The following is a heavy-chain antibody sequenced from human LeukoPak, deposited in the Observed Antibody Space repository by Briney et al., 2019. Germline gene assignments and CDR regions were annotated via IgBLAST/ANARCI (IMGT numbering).Heavy chain of an antibody. CDR2: IYYSGST. V-gene: IGHV4-30-4*01. Sequence: SQTLTLTCTVSGGSISSGDYYWSWIRQPPGRGLEWIGYIYYSGSTNYNPSLKSRVTISVDTSKNQFSLKLSSVTAADTAVYYCARSPGRGAYFDYWGQGTLVTVSS. D-gene: IGHD1-26*01. CDR3: ARSPGRGAYFDY. J-gene: IGHJ4*02. CDR1: GGSISSGDYY.